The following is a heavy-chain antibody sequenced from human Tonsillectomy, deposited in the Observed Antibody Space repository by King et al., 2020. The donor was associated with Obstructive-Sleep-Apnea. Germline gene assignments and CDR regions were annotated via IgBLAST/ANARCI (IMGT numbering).Heavy chain of an antibody. CDR3: TTLSGSGSEGYYYYYGMDV. CDR1: GFTFSNAW. J-gene: IGHJ6*02. CDR2: IKSKTDGGTT. D-gene: IGHD3-10*01. Sequence: VQLVESGGGLVKPGGSLRLSCAASGFTFSNAWMNWVRQAPGKGLEWVGRIKSKTDGGTTDYAAPVKGRFTISRDDSKNTLYLKMNSLKTEDTAVYYCTTLSGSGSEGYYYYYGMDVWGQGTTVTVSS. V-gene: IGHV3-15*01.